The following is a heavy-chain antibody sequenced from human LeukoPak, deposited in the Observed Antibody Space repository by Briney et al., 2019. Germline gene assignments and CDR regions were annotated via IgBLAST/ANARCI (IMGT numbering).Heavy chain of an antibody. CDR3: AGEHDNASSGWYWGPFDI. CDR2: TYYRSKWYN. V-gene: IGHV6-1*01. Sequence: SQTLSLTCAISGDSVSSNSAAWNWIRQSPARGLEWQGRTYYRSKWYNDYAVSVKSRITINPDTSKNQFSLQLNSVTPEDTAVYYCAGEHDNASSGWYWGPFDIWGQGTMVTVSP. CDR1: GDSVSSNSAA. D-gene: IGHD6-19*01. J-gene: IGHJ3*02.